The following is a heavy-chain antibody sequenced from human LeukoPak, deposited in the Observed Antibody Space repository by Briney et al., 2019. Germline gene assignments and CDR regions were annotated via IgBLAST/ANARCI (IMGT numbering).Heavy chain of an antibody. Sequence: GASVKVSCKASGYTFTDYLLHWVRQALGQGLEWMGWIDTKSGATKFAQKFQARVTMTSDTSITTAYMDLSSLTSDDTAVYYCVTNDVGLHTGLGYWGQGTLVTVSS. J-gene: IGHJ4*02. CDR2: IDTKSGAT. CDR3: VTNDVGLHTGLGY. D-gene: IGHD1-26*01. V-gene: IGHV1-2*02. CDR1: GYTFTDYL.